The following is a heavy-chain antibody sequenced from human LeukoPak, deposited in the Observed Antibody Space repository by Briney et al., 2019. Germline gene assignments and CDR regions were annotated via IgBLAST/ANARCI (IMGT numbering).Heavy chain of an antibody. CDR3: ARPRAQWLGNDGFDM. Sequence: SETLSLTCTVSGGSMNNYYWTWNRQPPGKGLEWIGYIYYSGSTNYNPSLKSRVTISIDTSKNQFSLKLSSVTAADTAVYYCARPRAQWLGNDGFDMWGQGTLVTVSS. V-gene: IGHV4-59*08. CDR2: IYYSGST. D-gene: IGHD6-19*01. J-gene: IGHJ3*02. CDR1: GGSMNNYY.